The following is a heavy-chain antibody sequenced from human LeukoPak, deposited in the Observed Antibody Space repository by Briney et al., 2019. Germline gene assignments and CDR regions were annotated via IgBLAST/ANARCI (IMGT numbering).Heavy chain of an antibody. Sequence: PGGSLRLSCAASGLNFRDYYMGWIRQAPGKGLEWISYITDNGGNSFYADSVKGRFTISRDNAKNSLYLQMNSLRAEDTAVYYCAELGITMTGGVWGKGTTVTISS. CDR2: ITDNGGNS. J-gene: IGHJ6*04. D-gene: IGHD3-10*02. V-gene: IGHV3-11*04. CDR1: GLNFRDYY. CDR3: AELGITMTGGV.